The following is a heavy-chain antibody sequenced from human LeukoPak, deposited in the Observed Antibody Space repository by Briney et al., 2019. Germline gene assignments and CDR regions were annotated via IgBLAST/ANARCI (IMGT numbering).Heavy chain of an antibody. D-gene: IGHD2-2*02. V-gene: IGHV4-4*07. CDR2: IYTSGST. J-gene: IGHJ4*02. Sequence: SETLSLTCTVSGCSISSYYWSWIRQPAGKGLEWIGRIYTSGSTNYNPSLNSRVTMSVDTSKNQFSLKLSSVTAADTAVYYCARVVDCSSTSCYSFDYWGQGTLVTVSS. CDR1: GCSISSYY. CDR3: ARVVDCSSTSCYSFDY.